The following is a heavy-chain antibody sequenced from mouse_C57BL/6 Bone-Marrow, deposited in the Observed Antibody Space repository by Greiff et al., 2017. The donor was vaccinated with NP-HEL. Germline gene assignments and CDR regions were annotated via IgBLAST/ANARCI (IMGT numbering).Heavy chain of an antibody. J-gene: IGHJ4*01. Sequence: EVKLMESGGGLVQPGGSLQLSCAASGFTFSDYGMAWVRQAPRKGPVWVAFISNLAYSIYYADTVTGRFTISRENAKNTLYLKMNSLGSEDTAMYYWARTGDYYAMEDWGQGTSVTVSS. CDR1: GFTFSDYG. CDR3: ARTGDYYAMED. CDR2: ISNLAYSI. V-gene: IGHV5-15*01.